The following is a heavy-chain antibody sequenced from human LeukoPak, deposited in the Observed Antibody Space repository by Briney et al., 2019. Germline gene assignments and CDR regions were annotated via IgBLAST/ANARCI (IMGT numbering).Heavy chain of an antibody. CDR2: LSYDGGNQ. V-gene: IGHV3-30*18. J-gene: IGHJ4*02. D-gene: IGHD2-21*02. Sequence: PGGSPRLSCTASGFTLCYYRRHRVRPAPGNGLEWVTVLSYDGGNQYYADSVKGRFTISRDNSKNTLYLQMNSLRAEDTALYYCAKKLNKVTHFDYWGQGTLVTVSS. CDR3: AKKLNKVTHFDY. CDR1: GFTLCYYR.